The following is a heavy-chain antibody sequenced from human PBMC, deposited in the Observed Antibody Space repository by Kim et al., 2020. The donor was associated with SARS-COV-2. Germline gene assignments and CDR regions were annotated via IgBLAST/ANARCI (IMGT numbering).Heavy chain of an antibody. Sequence: SVKVSCKASGFTFTSSAVQWVRQARGQRLEWIGWIVVGSGNTNYAQKFQERVTITRDMSTSTAYMELSSLRSEDTAVYYCAAVPSHYYDRNDAFDIWGQGTMVTVSS. CDR1: GFTFTSSA. D-gene: IGHD3-22*01. V-gene: IGHV1-58*01. CDR3: AAVPSHYYDRNDAFDI. J-gene: IGHJ3*02. CDR2: IVVGSGNT.